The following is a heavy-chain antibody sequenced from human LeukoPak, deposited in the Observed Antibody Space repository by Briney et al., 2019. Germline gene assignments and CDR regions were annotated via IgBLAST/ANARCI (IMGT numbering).Heavy chain of an antibody. J-gene: IGHJ5*02. D-gene: IGHD3-10*01. CDR3: ARDRVAVRGVIIKGSFDP. CDR1: GGSISSYY. CDR2: IYTSGST. Sequence: SETLSLTCTVSGGSISSYYWSWIRQPAGKGLEWIGRIYTSGSTNYNPSLKSRVTMSVDTSKNQFSLKLSSVTAADTAVYYCARDRVAVRGVIIKGSFDPWGQGSLVTVSS. V-gene: IGHV4-4*07.